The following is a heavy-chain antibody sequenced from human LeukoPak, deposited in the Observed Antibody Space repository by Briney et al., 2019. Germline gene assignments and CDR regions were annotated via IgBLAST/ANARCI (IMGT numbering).Heavy chain of an antibody. J-gene: IGHJ4*02. Sequence: SETLSLTCAVYGGSFSGYYWSWIRQPAGKGLEWIGRTYTSGSTNYNPSLKSRVTMSVDTSKNQFSLKLSSVTAADTAVYYCARDGYYYDSSGYGLDYWGQGTLVTVSS. CDR1: GGSFSGYY. D-gene: IGHD3-22*01. CDR2: TYTSGST. V-gene: IGHV4-4*07. CDR3: ARDGYYYDSSGYGLDY.